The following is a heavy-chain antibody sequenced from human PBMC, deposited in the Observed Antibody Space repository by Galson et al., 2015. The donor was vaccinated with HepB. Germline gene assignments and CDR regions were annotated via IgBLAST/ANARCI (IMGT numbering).Heavy chain of an antibody. V-gene: IGHV1-2*02. CDR2: INPNSGGT. J-gene: IGHJ5*02. D-gene: IGHD2-2*01. Sequence: SVKVSCKASGYTFTGYYMHWVRQAPGQGLEWMGWINPNSGGTNYAQKFQGRVTMTRDTSISTAYMELSRLGSDDTAVYYCARLIYPKGYCSSTSCNNWFDPWGQGTLVTVSS. CDR3: ARLIYPKGYCSSTSCNNWFDP. CDR1: GYTFTGYY.